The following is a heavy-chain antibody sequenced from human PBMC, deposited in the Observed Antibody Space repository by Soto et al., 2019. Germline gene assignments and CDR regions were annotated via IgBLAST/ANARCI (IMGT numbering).Heavy chain of an antibody. J-gene: IGHJ4*02. CDR1: GFTFSSYW. Sequence: GGSLRLSCAASGFTFSSYWMSWVRQAPGKGLEWVANIKQDGSEKYYVDSVKGRFTISRDNAKNSLNLQMNSLRAEDTAVYYCASALDIVVVPAAMPYGYWGQGTLVTVSS. V-gene: IGHV3-7*01. D-gene: IGHD2-2*03. CDR2: IKQDGSEK. CDR3: ASALDIVVVPAAMPYGY.